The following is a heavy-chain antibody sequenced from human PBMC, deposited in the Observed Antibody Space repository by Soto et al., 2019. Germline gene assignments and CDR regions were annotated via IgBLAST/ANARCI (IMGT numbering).Heavy chain of an antibody. CDR1: VFTLSNAW. D-gene: IGHD4-17*01. CDR2: IKGKNHGGTN. Sequence: EAQLVESGGGLVKPGGSLRLSCEASVFTLSNAWMSWVRQAPGKGLEGVGRIKGKNHGGTNDYDTPVKGRFTISRDDSKNTLYLQMNSLKTEDTAVYYCTTDRLNGDPGAFDVWGQGTMVTVSS. CDR3: TTDRLNGDPGAFDV. V-gene: IGHV3-15*01. J-gene: IGHJ3*01.